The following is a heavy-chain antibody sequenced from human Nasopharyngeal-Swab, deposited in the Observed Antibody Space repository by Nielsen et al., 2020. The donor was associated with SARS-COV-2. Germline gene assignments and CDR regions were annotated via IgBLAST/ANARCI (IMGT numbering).Heavy chain of an antibody. CDR3: AKDDVVRGDAFDI. Sequence: SLKISCLASGFTFNIYAMAWVRRTPVRGLQWVSGISASGGSTYYTDSVKGRFAVSRDNSRNTLYLQMHSLSVEDTALYYCAKDDVVRGDAFDIWGQGTMVTVSS. J-gene: IGHJ3*02. CDR1: GFTFNIYA. CDR2: ISASGGST. D-gene: IGHD3-10*01. V-gene: IGHV3-23*01.